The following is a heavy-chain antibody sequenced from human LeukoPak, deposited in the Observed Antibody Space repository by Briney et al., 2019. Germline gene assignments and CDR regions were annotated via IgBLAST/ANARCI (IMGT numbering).Heavy chain of an antibody. CDR3: AREGYDLSQDYFAMDV. J-gene: IGHJ6*02. CDR1: GFTVSSYG. V-gene: IGHV3-21*01. CDR2: ISPSSNYK. Sequence: GGSLRLSCAASGFTVSSYGMTWVRLAPGKGLEWVSYISPSSNYKYYADSLKGRITISRDNAKNSLYLQMNSLRAEDTAVYYCAREGYDLSQDYFAMDVWGQGTTVTVSS. D-gene: IGHD3/OR15-3a*01.